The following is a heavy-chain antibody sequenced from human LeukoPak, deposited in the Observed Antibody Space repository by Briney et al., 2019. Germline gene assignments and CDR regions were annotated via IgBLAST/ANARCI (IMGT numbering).Heavy chain of an antibody. CDR3: ARQDGLAIYYFDY. CDR1: GYSFTSNW. D-gene: IGHD3-10*01. V-gene: IGHV5-51*01. J-gene: IGHJ4*02. Sequence: KISCKGSGYSFTSNWIGWVRQMPGKGLEWMGVIYPGDSHTIYSPSFQGQVTISADKSISTAYLQWSSLKASDTAIYFCARQDGLAIYYFDYWGQGALVTVSS. CDR2: IYPGDSHT.